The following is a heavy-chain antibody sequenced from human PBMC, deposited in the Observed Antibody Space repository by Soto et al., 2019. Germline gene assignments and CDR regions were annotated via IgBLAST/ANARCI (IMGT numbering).Heavy chain of an antibody. Sequence: DVQLVESGGGLVQPGGSLRLSCAASGFTFGHYWMHWVRQVPGKGLLWVSRINGDGTHTSYADFVKGRFTISRANAKNTLLLQMNSLSAEDTGFYYCARDFTTAETPGDDFDYWGQGTLLTVSS. CDR1: GFTFGHYW. V-gene: IGHV3-74*01. J-gene: IGHJ4*02. CDR2: INGDGTHT. D-gene: IGHD3-10*01. CDR3: ARDFTTAETPGDDFDY.